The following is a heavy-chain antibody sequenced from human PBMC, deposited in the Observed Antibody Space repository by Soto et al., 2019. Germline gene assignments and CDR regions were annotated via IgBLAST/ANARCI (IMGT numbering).Heavy chain of an antibody. V-gene: IGHV4-34*01. D-gene: IGHD6-13*01. J-gene: IGHJ4*02. Sequence: SETLSLTCAVYGGSFSCYYWSWIRQPPGKGLEWIGEINHSGSTNYNPSLKSRVTISVDTSKNQFSLKLSSVTAADTAVYYCANLAGSDYWGQGTLVTVSS. CDR2: INHSGST. CDR1: GGSFSCYY. CDR3: ANLAGSDY.